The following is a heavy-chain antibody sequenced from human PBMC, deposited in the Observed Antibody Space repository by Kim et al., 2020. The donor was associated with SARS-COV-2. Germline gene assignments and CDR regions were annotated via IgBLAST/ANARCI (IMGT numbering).Heavy chain of an antibody. V-gene: IGHV1-46*01. CDR3: ARESILLKHFDY. Sequence: ASVKVSCKASGYTITSHYLHWVRQAPGQGLEWMGVIHPTGITGYAQNFQGRLTITRDTSTTTFYMELSSLRSDDTALYYCARESILLKHFDYWGQGTLVTVSS. CDR1: GYTITSHY. CDR2: IHPTGIT. D-gene: IGHD2-15*01. J-gene: IGHJ4*02.